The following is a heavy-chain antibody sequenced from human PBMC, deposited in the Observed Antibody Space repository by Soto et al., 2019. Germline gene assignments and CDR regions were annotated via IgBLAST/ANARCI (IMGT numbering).Heavy chain of an antibody. CDR2: ISYDGSNK. Sequence: QVQLVESGGGVVQPGRSLRLSCAASGFTFSSYGMHWVRQAPGKGLEWVAVISYDGSNKYYADSVKGRFTISRDNSKNTLYLQMNSLRAEDTAVYYCAKDRYSGYDQALDHWGQGTLVTVSS. D-gene: IGHD5-12*01. J-gene: IGHJ4*02. V-gene: IGHV3-30*18. CDR1: GFTFSSYG. CDR3: AKDRYSGYDQALDH.